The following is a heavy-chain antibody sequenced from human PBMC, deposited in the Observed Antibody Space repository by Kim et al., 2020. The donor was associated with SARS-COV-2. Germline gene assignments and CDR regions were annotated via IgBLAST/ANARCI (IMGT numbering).Heavy chain of an antibody. J-gene: IGHJ3*02. Sequence: SLKSRCTISVDTSKNQFSLKLSSVTAADTAVYYCARRPEMATIRGAFDIWGQGTMVTVSS. V-gene: IGHV4-39*01. CDR3: ARRPEMATIRGAFDI. D-gene: IGHD5-12*01.